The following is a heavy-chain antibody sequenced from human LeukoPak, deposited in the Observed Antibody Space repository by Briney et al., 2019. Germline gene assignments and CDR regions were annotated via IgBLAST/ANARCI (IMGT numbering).Heavy chain of an antibody. D-gene: IGHD5-24*01. CDR2: MNPNSGNT. V-gene: IGHV1-8*01. Sequence: ASVTVSCTASGYTFTSYDINWVRQATGQGLEWVGWMNPNSGNTGYAQKFQGRVTMTRNTSISTAYMELSSLRSEDTAVYYCARGSRDGYNRRPYYWGQGTLVTVSS. J-gene: IGHJ4*02. CDR3: ARGSRDGYNRRPYY. CDR1: GYTFTSYD.